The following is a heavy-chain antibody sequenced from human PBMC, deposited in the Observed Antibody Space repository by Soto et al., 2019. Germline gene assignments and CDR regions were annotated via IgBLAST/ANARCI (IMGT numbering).Heavy chain of an antibody. Sequence: GESLKISCKGSGYSFTSYWIGWVRQMPGKGLEWMGIIYPGDSDTRYSPSFQGQVTISADKSISIAYLQWSSLKASDTAMYYCARSLSRDGYNLLYWGQGTLVPVSS. D-gene: IGHD5-12*01. V-gene: IGHV5-51*01. J-gene: IGHJ4*02. CDR2: IYPGDSDT. CDR1: GYSFTSYW. CDR3: ARSLSRDGYNLLY.